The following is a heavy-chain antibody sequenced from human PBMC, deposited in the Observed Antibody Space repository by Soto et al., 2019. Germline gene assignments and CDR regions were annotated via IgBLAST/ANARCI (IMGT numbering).Heavy chain of an antibody. V-gene: IGHV1-18*01. J-gene: IGHJ6*02. CDR2: INTYNGNT. CDR1: GYTFTRYG. D-gene: IGHD2-8*01. CDR3: AMVDVSVATSPEDG. Sequence: QVLLVQSGAQAKNPGASVQVSCKASGYTFTRYGIGWARQAPGQGCEWMGSINTYNGNTNYAQNVQGRVTLTTDTSTSTAYTELRSLISNDTAIYYCAMVDVSVATSPEDGWGQAATGVVSS.